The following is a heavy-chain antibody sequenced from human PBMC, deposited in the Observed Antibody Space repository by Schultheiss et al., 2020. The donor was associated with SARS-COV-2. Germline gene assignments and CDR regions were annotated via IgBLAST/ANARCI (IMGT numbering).Heavy chain of an antibody. J-gene: IGHJ4*02. CDR2: ISSSSYYT. CDR3: ARALAVKGTYDY. Sequence: GESLKISCEVSGFTFSDYYMSWIRQAPGKGLDWVSYISSSSYYTNYADSVKGRFTISRDNAKNTLYLQMNSLRAEDTAVYYCARALAVKGTYDYWGQGTLVTVSS. V-gene: IGHV3-11*06. CDR1: GFTFSDYY. D-gene: IGHD6-19*01.